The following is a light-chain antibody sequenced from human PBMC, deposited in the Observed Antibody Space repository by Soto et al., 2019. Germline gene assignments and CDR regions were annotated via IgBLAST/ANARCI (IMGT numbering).Light chain of an antibody. Sequence: EIVMTQSPGTLSLSPGERATLSCRASQTINNNFLGWYQQKPGQPPRLLIFAASRRATGIPDRFSGSGSGTDFTLTINRLEPGDFGVYYCQQYGSSPPYTFGQGTKLDIK. CDR1: QTINNNF. J-gene: IGKJ2*01. CDR2: AAS. CDR3: QQYGSSPPYT. V-gene: IGKV3-20*01.